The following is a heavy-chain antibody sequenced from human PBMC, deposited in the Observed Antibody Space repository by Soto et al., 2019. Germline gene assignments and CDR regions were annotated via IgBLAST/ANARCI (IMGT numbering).Heavy chain of an antibody. CDR1: GFTFSDAW. J-gene: IGHJ4*02. Sequence: GGSLRLSCAASGFTFSDAWMNWVRQAPGKGLEWVGRVKSVVAGGTTDYAAPVKGRFSISRDDSKNTLYLEMNSLKTEDTAVYYCSTAPKYWGQGTLVTVSS. CDR3: STAPKY. CDR2: VKSVVAGGTT. V-gene: IGHV3-15*07.